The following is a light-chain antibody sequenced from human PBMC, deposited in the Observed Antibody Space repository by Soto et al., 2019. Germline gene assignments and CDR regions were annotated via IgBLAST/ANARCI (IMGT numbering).Light chain of an antibody. V-gene: IGKV3-20*01. Sequence: EIFLTQSPCSLSLSTGEIATLSRTASQSVSNNHIGWYQQKPGQAPRRLIFGASFRATGIPDRFSGSGSGTDFTLTISRLEPEDFAVYYCQQYGSSPTTFGQGTKVDIK. CDR3: QQYGSSPTT. CDR1: QSVSNNH. CDR2: GAS. J-gene: IGKJ1*01.